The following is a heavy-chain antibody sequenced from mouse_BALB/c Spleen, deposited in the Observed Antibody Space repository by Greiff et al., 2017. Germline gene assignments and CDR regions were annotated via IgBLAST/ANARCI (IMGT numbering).Heavy chain of an antibody. Sequence: QVQLKQSGAELMKPGASVKISCKATGYTFSSYWIEWVKQRPGHGLEWIGEILPGSGSTNYNEKFKGKATFTADTSSNPAYMQLSSLTSEDSAVYYCARGPSITTVVAPDYWGQGTTLTVSS. V-gene: IGHV1-9*01. J-gene: IGHJ2*01. CDR2: ILPGSGST. CDR1: GYTFSSYW. CDR3: ARGPSITTVVAPDY. D-gene: IGHD1-1*01.